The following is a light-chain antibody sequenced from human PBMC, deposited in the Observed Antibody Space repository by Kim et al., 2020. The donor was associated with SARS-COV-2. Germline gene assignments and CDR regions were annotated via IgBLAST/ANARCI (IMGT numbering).Light chain of an antibody. J-gene: IGKJ1*01. Sequence: EIVLTQSPGNLSLSPGERATLSCRASQTVTSNYLAWYQQKPGQAPRLLIYGASSRATGISDRFSGSGSGTDFTLTISRLEPEDFAVYYCQQYGSSPATFGQGTKVDIK. CDR3: QQYGSSPAT. CDR2: GAS. V-gene: IGKV3-20*01. CDR1: QTVTSNY.